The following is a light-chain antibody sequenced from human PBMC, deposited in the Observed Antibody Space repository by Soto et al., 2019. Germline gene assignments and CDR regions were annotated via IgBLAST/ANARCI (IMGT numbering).Light chain of an antibody. J-gene: IGKJ1*01. CDR2: GAS. CDR1: QSVSNNY. Sequence: ISVAQSPGTLSLAPRERATLSCRASQSVSNNYLAWYQQKPGQAPRLLIYGASNRATGIPDRFSGSGSGTDFTLTISRLEPEDFVVYYCQQYGSSGTFGQGTKVDIK. V-gene: IGKV3-20*01. CDR3: QQYGSSGT.